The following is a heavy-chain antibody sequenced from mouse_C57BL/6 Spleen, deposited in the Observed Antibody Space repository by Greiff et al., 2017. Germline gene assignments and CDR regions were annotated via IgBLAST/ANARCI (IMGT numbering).Heavy chain of an antibody. Sequence: QVQLKESGPELVKPGASVKLSCKASGYAFSSSWMNWVKQRPGKGLEWIGRIYPGDGDTNYNGKFKGKATLTADKSSSTAYMQLSSLTSEDSAVYFCARSDDGGDAMDYWGQGTSVTVSS. D-gene: IGHD2-3*01. CDR1: GYAFSSSW. CDR2: IYPGDGDT. V-gene: IGHV1-82*01. J-gene: IGHJ4*01. CDR3: ARSDDGGDAMDY.